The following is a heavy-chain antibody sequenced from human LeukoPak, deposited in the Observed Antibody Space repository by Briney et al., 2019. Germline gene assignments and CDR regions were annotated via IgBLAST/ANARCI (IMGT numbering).Heavy chain of an antibody. J-gene: IGHJ4*02. Sequence: GGSLRLSCAASGFTFSSYAMHWVRQALGKGLEYVSAISSNGGSTYYANSVKGRFTISRDNSKNTLYLQMGSLRAEDMAVYYCARATPVATTLDYWGQGTLVTVSS. CDR2: ISSNGGST. V-gene: IGHV3-64*01. CDR1: GFTFSSYA. CDR3: ARATPVATTLDY. D-gene: IGHD2-15*01.